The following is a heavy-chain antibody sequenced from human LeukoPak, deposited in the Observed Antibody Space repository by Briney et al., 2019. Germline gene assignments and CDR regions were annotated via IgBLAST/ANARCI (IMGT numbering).Heavy chain of an antibody. CDR3: VRDRLNYASGYFDY. CDR2: ISGSGENT. V-gene: IGHV3-23*01. Sequence: PGGSLRLSCAASGFTFSSHGMSWVRQAPAQGLEWVPGISGSGENTYNADSVKGRFTISRDNSRRTLYLQMNNLRVEDTAVYYCVRDRLNYASGYFDYWGQGTLVTVSS. D-gene: IGHD3-10*01. J-gene: IGHJ4*02. CDR1: GFTFSSHG.